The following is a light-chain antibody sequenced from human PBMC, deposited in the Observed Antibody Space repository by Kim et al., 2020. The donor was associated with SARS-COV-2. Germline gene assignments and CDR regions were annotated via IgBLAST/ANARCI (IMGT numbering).Light chain of an antibody. V-gene: IGLV3-19*01. CDR2: GRN. CDR3: NSRDSSGNHLV. J-gene: IGLJ3*02. CDR1: GLRNYS. Sequence: ALGHTVRITGQGDGLRNYSAGGYQQKPRQAPVVVIYGRNDRPSGIPDRFSGSNSGNTASLTITGAQAEDEADYYCNSRDSSGNHLVFGGGTQLTVL.